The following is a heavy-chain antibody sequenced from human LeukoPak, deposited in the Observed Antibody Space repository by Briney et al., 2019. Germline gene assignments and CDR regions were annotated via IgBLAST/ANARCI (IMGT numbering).Heavy chain of an antibody. CDR2: ISGSGGST. CDR1: GFTFSSYA. J-gene: IGHJ5*02. CDR3: AKDGGSSSWYELACWFDP. V-gene: IGHV3-23*01. D-gene: IGHD6-13*01. Sequence: GGSLRLSCAASGFTFSSYAMSWVRQAPGKGLEWVSAISGSGGSTYYADSVKGRFTISRDNSKNTLYLQMNSLRAEDTAVYYCAKDGGSSSWYELACWFDPWGQGTLVTVSS.